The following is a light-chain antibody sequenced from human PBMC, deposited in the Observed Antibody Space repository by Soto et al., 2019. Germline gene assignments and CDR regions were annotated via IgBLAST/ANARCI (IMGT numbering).Light chain of an antibody. CDR2: GAS. V-gene: IGKV1-9*01. CDR3: QQLQRTPFT. Sequence: PLTQSPSSLSASVGDRVTITSRASQDVSRYLAWYQQKAGKAPKLLIYGASTLQSGVPSRFSGFGSGTEFTLTISSLQPEDFATYHCQQLQRTPFTFGPGTTVDV. J-gene: IGKJ3*01. CDR1: QDVSRY.